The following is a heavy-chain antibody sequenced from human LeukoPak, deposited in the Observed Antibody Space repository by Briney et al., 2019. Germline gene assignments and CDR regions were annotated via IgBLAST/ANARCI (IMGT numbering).Heavy chain of an antibody. CDR1: GGSISSYY. CDR3: ARVLGYGSGSHNTYYYYYGMDV. D-gene: IGHD3-10*01. CDR2: IYYSGST. Sequence: PSETLSLTCTVSGGSISSYYWSWIRQPPGKGLEWIGYIYYSGSTNYNPSLKSRVTISVDTSKNQFSLKLCSVTAADTAVYYCARVLGYGSGSHNTYYYYYGMDVWGQGTTVTVSS. J-gene: IGHJ6*02. V-gene: IGHV4-59*01.